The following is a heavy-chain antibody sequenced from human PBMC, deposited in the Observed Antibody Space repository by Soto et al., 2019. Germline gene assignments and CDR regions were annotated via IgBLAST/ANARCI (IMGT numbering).Heavy chain of an antibody. V-gene: IGHV3-11*01. D-gene: IGHD5-18*01. CDR2: ISSSGSTI. CDR3: AREIVDTAMVTYHYYYGMDV. CDR1: GFTFSDYY. J-gene: IGHJ6*02. Sequence: VQLVESGGGLVKPGGSLRLSCAASGFTFSDYYMSWIRQAPGKGLEWVSYISSSGSTIYYADSVKGRFTISRDNAKNSLYLQMNSLRAEDTAVYYCAREIVDTAMVTYHYYYGMDVWGQGTTVTVSS.